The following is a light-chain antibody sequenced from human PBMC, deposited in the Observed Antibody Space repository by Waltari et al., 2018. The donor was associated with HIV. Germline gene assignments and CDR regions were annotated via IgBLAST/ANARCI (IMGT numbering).Light chain of an antibody. V-gene: IGKV1-39*01. CDR1: RDVTRY. CDR2: AGS. Sequence: DIQVTQSPSSLSASVGDRVSMTCRASRDVTRYLNWFQQKPGRAPKLLIYAGSSLQRGVPSRFSGSGSGTEFTLTINGVQPEDFATYYCQQSHSTPLTFGPGTKVDVK. J-gene: IGKJ3*01. CDR3: QQSHSTPLT.